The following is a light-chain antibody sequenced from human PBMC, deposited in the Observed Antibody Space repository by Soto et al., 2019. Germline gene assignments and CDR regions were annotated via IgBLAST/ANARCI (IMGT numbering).Light chain of an antibody. V-gene: IGKV1-39*01. CDR2: GAN. J-gene: IGKJ4*01. CDR3: LQTYATPFT. Sequence: DIQLTQSPSSLSASIGDTVAITCRASQTINYFLSWYEHKPGGAPKLLIFGANNLQNGVPSRFTGGGSGRFFTLTISNLQPEDYATYFCLQTYATPFTFGGGTRVEI. CDR1: QTINYF.